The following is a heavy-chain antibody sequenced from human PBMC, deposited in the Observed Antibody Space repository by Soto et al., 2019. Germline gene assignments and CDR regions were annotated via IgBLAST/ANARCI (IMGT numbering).Heavy chain of an antibody. CDR1: GFTFSNVW. Sequence: EVQLVESGGGLVKPGGSLRLSCAASGFTFSNVWMSWVRQAPGKGLEWVGRTKSKGDGGTTDYAAPVKGRFTISRDDSKNTMYLQMNSLKIEDTGVYYCASYYYGSFDLWGQGTLVTVSS. J-gene: IGHJ5*02. D-gene: IGHD3-10*01. CDR2: TKSKGDGGTT. V-gene: IGHV3-15*01. CDR3: ASYYYGSFDL.